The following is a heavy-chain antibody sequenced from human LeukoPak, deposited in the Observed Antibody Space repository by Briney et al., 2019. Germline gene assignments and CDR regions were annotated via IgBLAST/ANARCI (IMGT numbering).Heavy chain of an antibody. CDR2: ISSSGSTI. J-gene: IGHJ6*02. Sequence: GGSLRLSCAASGFTFSDYYMSWIRQAPGKGLEWVSYISSSGSTIYYADSVKGRFTISRDNAKNSLYLQMNSLRAEDTAVYYCARGLIYDFWSGYYYGMDVWGQGTTVTASS. CDR3: ARGLIYDFWSGYYYGMDV. V-gene: IGHV3-11*01. D-gene: IGHD3-3*01. CDR1: GFTFSDYY.